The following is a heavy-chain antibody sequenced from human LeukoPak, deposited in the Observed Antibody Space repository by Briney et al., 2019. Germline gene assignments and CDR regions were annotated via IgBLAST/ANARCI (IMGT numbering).Heavy chain of an antibody. CDR3: ARGVTETDS. CDR2: IHHSWTT. CDR1: SDSISSSTYY. Sequence: ETSETLSLTCSVFSDSISSSTYYWGWIRQPPGKGLEWIGCIHHSWTTFYNPSLKSRVAISIDTSNNQFSLKMTSVTAADTAVYYCARGVTETDSWGQGILVTVCS. D-gene: IGHD3-10*01. V-gene: IGHV4-39*07. J-gene: IGHJ4*02.